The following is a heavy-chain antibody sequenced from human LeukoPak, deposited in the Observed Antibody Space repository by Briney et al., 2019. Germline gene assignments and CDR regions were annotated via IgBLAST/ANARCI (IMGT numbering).Heavy chain of an antibody. CDR2: MSPILGIA. J-gene: IGHJ4*02. CDR1: GGTFSSYP. Sequence: SVKVSCKASGGTFSSYPISWVRQAPGQGLEWMGRMSPILGIANYAQKFQGRVTITAEKSTSTAYMELSSLRSEDTAVYYCARFRDGYVLDYWGQGTLVSVS. CDR3: ARFRDGYVLDY. D-gene: IGHD5-24*01. V-gene: IGHV1-69*02.